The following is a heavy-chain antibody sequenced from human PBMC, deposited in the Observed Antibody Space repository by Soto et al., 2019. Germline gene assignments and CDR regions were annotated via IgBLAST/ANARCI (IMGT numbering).Heavy chain of an antibody. CDR3: ARGYPYYPYYYYGMDV. Sequence: SETLSLTCAVYGGSFSGYYWSWIRQPPGKGLGWIGEINHSGSTNYNPSLKSRVTISVDTSKNQFSLKLSSVTAADTAVYYCARGYPYYPYYYYGMDVWGQGTTVTVSS. J-gene: IGHJ6*02. V-gene: IGHV4-34*01. D-gene: IGHD3-10*01. CDR2: INHSGST. CDR1: GGSFSGYY.